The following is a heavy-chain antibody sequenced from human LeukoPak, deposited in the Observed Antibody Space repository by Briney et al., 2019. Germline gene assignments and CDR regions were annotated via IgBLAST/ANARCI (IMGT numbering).Heavy chain of an antibody. V-gene: IGHV4-34*01. CDR1: GGSFSGYY. J-gene: IGHJ6*04. D-gene: IGHD2-2*01. Sequence: SETLSLTCAVYGGSFSGYYWSWIRQPPGKGLEGIGEINHSGSTNYNPSLKSRVTISVDTSKNQFSLKLSSVTAADTAVYYCARAGCSSTSCYYYYGMDVWGKGTTVTVSS. CDR2: INHSGST. CDR3: ARAGCSSTSCYYYYGMDV.